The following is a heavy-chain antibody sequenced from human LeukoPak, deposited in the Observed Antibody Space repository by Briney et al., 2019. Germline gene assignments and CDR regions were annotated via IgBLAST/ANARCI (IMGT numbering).Heavy chain of an antibody. D-gene: IGHD3-16*01. CDR3: AREFYDWFDP. Sequence: GGSLRLSCAASGFTFSSYAMHWVRQAPGKGLEWVAVISYDGSNKYYADSVKGRFTISRDNSKNTLYLQMNSLRAEDTAVYYCAREFYDWFDPWGQGNLVTVSS. J-gene: IGHJ5*02. CDR1: GFTFSSYA. CDR2: ISYDGSNK. V-gene: IGHV3-30-3*01.